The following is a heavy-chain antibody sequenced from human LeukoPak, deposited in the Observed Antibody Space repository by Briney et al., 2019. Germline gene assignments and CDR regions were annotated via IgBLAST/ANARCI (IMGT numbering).Heavy chain of an antibody. CDR3: ARARLMNWFDP. CDR2: INSDGSST. V-gene: IGHV3-74*01. Sequence: GGSLRLSCAASGFTFSSYWMSWVRQAPGKGLVWVSRINSDGSSTNYADSVKGRFIISRDNAKNTLYLQMNSLRAEDTAVYYCARARLMNWFDPWGLRTLVTVSS. J-gene: IGHJ5*02. CDR1: GFTFSSYW. D-gene: IGHD2-8*01.